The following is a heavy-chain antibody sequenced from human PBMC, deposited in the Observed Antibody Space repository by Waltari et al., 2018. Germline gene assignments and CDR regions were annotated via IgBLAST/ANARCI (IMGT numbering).Heavy chain of an antibody. D-gene: IGHD5-18*01. CDR2: IIPILGIA. CDR3: ARMLARYTYGSDAFDI. J-gene: IGHJ3*02. Sequence: QVQLVQSGAEVKKPGSSVKVSCKASGGTFSSYAISWVRQAPGQGLEWMGGIIPILGIANYAQKFQGRVTITADESTSTAYMELSSLRSEDTAVYYCARMLARYTYGSDAFDIWGQGTMVTVSS. CDR1: GGTFSSYA. V-gene: IGHV1-69*04.